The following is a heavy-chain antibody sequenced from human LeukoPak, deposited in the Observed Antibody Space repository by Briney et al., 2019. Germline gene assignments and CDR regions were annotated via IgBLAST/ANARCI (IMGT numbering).Heavy chain of an antibody. CDR1: GYTFTSYD. V-gene: IGHV1-8*01. D-gene: IGHD3-10*01. Sequence: GASVKVSCKASGYTFTSYDINWVRQATGQGLEWMGWMNLNSGNTGYAQKFQGRVTMTRNTSISTAYMELSSLRSEDTAVYYCARVLWFGELSSYYWGQGTLVTVSS. CDR3: ARVLWFGELSSYY. CDR2: MNLNSGNT. J-gene: IGHJ4*02.